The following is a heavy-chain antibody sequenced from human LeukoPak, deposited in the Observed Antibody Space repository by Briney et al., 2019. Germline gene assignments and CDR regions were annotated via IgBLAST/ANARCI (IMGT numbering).Heavy chain of an antibody. CDR2: IKQDGSEK. J-gene: IGHJ4*02. CDR1: GFTFSNYW. Sequence: PGGSLRLSCAASGFTFSNYWMSWVRQAPGKGLEWVANIKQDGSEKYYVDSVKGRFTISRDNAKNSLYLQMNSLRAEDTAVYYCASHGWNLYYFDYWGQGTLVTVSS. V-gene: IGHV3-7*01. D-gene: IGHD3-10*01. CDR3: ASHGWNLYYFDY.